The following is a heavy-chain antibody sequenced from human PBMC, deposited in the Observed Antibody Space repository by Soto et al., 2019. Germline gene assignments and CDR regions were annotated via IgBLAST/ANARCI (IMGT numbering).Heavy chain of an antibody. Sequence: GESLKISCKGSGYSFTSYWISWVRQMPGKGLEWMGRIDPSDSYTNYSPSFQGHVTISADKSISTAYLQWSSLRSEDTAVYYCARGGYFDSSNYLAYWGLGTLVTVSS. CDR1: GYSFTSYW. CDR3: ARGGYFDSSNYLAY. D-gene: IGHD3-22*01. V-gene: IGHV5-10-1*01. J-gene: IGHJ4*02. CDR2: IDPSDSYT.